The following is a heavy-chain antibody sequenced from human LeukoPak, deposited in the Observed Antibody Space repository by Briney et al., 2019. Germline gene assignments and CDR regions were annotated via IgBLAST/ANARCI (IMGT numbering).Heavy chain of an antibody. CDR2: ISYDGSNK. V-gene: IGHV3-30*04. CDR3: AKATGWLQSPSDY. D-gene: IGHD5-24*01. CDR1: GFTFSSYA. Sequence: GGSLRLSCAASGFTFSSYAMHWVRQAPGKGLEWVAVISYDGSNKYYADSVKGRFTISRDNSKNTLYLQMNSLRAEDTAVYYCAKATGWLQSPSDYWGQGTLVTVSS. J-gene: IGHJ4*02.